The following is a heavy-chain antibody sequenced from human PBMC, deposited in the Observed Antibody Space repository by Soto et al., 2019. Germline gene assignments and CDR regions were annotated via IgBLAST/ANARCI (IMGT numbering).Heavy chain of an antibody. D-gene: IGHD4-17*01. V-gene: IGHV4-39*01. CDR2: IYYSGST. J-gene: IGHJ4*02. CDR3: ARHPFPDIYGDATVLDY. CDR1: GGSISSSSYY. Sequence: QLQLQESGPGLVKPSETLSLTCTVSGGSISSSSYYWGWIRQPPGKGLEWIGSIYYSGSTYYNPSLKSRVTISVDMSKNQFSLKLSSVTAADTAVYYCARHPFPDIYGDATVLDYWGQGTLVTVSS.